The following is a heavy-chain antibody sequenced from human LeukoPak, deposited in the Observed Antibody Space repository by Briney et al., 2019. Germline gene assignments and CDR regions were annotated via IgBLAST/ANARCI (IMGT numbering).Heavy chain of an antibody. V-gene: IGHV3-21*01. CDR2: ISSSGSYI. D-gene: IGHD4-17*01. CDR1: GFIFNSYG. Sequence: EGSLRLSCAASGFIFNSYGMHWVRQAPGKGLEWVSSISSSGSYIYYADSMKGRFTISRDNAKNSLYLQMNSLRAVDTAVYYCARDEPYGDSEDYWGQGTLVTVSA. CDR3: ARDEPYGDSEDY. J-gene: IGHJ4*02.